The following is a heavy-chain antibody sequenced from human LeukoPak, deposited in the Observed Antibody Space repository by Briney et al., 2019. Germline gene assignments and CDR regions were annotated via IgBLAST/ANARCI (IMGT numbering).Heavy chain of an antibody. V-gene: IGHV1-18*01. CDR3: ARRVYYFWSGSGIVDY. CDR2: ISAYNGNT. CDR1: GYTFTSYG. Sequence: GASVKVSCKASGYTFTSYGISWVRQAPGQGLEWMGWISAYNGNTNYAQKLQGRVTMTTDTSTSTAYMELRSLRSDDTAVYYCARRVYYFWSGSGIVDYWGQGTLVTVYS. D-gene: IGHD3-3*01. J-gene: IGHJ4*02.